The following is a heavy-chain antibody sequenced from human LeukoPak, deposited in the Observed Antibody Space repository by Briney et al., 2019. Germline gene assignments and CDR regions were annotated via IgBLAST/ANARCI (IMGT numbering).Heavy chain of an antibody. D-gene: IGHD2-15*01. J-gene: IGHJ3*02. CDR2: IIPLFGTA. Sequence: ASVKVSCKASGGTFSSYPISWVRQAPGQGLEWMGGIIPLFGTANYAQKFQGRVTITTDESTSTAYMALSSLRSEDTAVYYCAREGYCSGGSCYPQGAFDIWGQGTMVTVSS. V-gene: IGHV1-69*05. CDR3: AREGYCSGGSCYPQGAFDI. CDR1: GGTFSSYP.